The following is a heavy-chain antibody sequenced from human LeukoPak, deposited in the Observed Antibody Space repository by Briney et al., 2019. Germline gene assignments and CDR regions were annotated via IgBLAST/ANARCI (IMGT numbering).Heavy chain of an antibody. D-gene: IGHD2-2*01. Sequence: SVKVSCKASGGTFSSYAISWVRQAPGQGLEWMGGIIPIFGTANYAQKFQGRVTITADESTSTAYMELSSLRSEDTAVYYCARWLLGYCSSTSCYGMDVWGQGTTVSVSS. V-gene: IGHV1-69*13. CDR1: GGTFSSYA. CDR2: IIPIFGTA. CDR3: ARWLLGYCSSTSCYGMDV. J-gene: IGHJ6*02.